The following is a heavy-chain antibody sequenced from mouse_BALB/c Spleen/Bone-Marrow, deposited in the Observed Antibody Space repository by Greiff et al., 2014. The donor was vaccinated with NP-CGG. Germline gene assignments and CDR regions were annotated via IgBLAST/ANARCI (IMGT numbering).Heavy chain of an antibody. J-gene: IGHJ3*01. Sequence: EVQLQQSGAELVKPGASVKLSCTASGFNIKDTYMHWVKQRPEQGLEWIGRIDPANGNTKYDPKFQGKAAITADTSSNTAYLQLSSLTSEDTAVYYCASYYCGSSGFAYWGQGTLVTVSA. CDR1: GFNIKDTY. CDR3: ASYYCGSSGFAY. D-gene: IGHD1-1*01. V-gene: IGHV14-3*02. CDR2: IDPANGNT.